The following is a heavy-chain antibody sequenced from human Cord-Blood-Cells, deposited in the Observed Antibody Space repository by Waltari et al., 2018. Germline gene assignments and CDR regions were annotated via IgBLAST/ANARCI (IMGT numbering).Heavy chain of an antibody. J-gene: IGHJ4*02. Sequence: EVQLLESGGGLVQPGGSLRLSCAASGFTFSSYAMSWVRQAPGKGLEWVSAISGSGGSTYYADSVKGRFTIARDNSKNTLYLQMNSLRAEDTAVYYCAKPVYGGNYYFDYWGQGTLVTVSS. CDR1: GFTFSSYA. D-gene: IGHD4-17*01. CDR3: AKPVYGGNYYFDY. CDR2: ISGSGGST. V-gene: IGHV3-23*01.